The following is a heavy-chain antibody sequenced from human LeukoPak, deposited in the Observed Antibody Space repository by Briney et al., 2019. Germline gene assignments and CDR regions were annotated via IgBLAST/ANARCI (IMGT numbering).Heavy chain of an antibody. CDR1: GFTFSNYW. CDR2: VNTYANST. Sequence: GGSLRLSCAASGFTFSNYWMHGVRQAPGKGRVCSAHVNTYANSTSYADSVKGRFTSSRDNAKNTVYLQMNSLSAEDTAVYYCVRDLTWSSSGIYYARDAFDIWGQGTMVTVSS. CDR3: VRDLTWSSSGIYYARDAFDI. J-gene: IGHJ3*02. V-gene: IGHV3-74*01. D-gene: IGHD2-15*01.